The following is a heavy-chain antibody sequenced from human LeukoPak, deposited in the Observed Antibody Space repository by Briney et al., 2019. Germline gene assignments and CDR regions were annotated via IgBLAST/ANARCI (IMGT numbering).Heavy chain of an antibody. CDR2: IKQDGSEK. CDR1: GFTFSSYW. Sequence: PGGSLRLSCAASGFTFSSYWMSWVRQAPGKGLEWVANIKQDGSEKYYVDSVKGRFTISRDNAKNSLYLQMNSLRAEDTALYYCAKDTIPITMVRGAMIGGAFDIWGQGTMVTVSS. D-gene: IGHD3-10*01. V-gene: IGHV3-7*03. CDR3: AKDTIPITMVRGAMIGGAFDI. J-gene: IGHJ3*02.